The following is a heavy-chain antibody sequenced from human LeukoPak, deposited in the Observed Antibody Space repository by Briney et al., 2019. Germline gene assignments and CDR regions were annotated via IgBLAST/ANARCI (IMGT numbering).Heavy chain of an antibody. D-gene: IGHD5-18*01. CDR3: ARPSHSYSYGYVSFDY. V-gene: IGHV3-23*01. CDR2: ISGSGGST. CDR1: GFTFSSYA. Sequence: PGGSLRLSCAASGFTFSSYAMSWVRQAPGKGLEWVSAISGSGGSTYYADSVKGRFTISRDNSKNTLYLQMNSLRAEDTAVYYCARPSHSYSYGYVSFDYWGQGTLVTVSS. J-gene: IGHJ4*02.